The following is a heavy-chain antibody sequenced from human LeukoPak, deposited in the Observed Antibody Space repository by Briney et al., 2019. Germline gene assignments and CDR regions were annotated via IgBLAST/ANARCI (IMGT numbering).Heavy chain of an antibody. J-gene: IGHJ4*02. Sequence: GGSLRLSCAASGFTFSSYSMNWVRQAPGKGLEWVSSISSSSSYIYYADSVKGRFTISRDNAKNSLYLQMNSLRAEDTAVYYCAREGYYYDSSGYYEMKAVDYWGQGTLVTVSS. CDR1: GFTFSSYS. CDR2: ISSSSSYI. D-gene: IGHD3-22*01. V-gene: IGHV3-21*01. CDR3: AREGYYYDSSGYYEMKAVDY.